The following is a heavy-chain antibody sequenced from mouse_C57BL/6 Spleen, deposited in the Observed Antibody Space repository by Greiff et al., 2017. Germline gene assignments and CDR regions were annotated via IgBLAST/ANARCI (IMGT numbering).Heavy chain of an antibody. CDR2: IDPSDSYT. Sequence: VQLQQPGAELVMPGASVKLSCKASGYTFTSYWMHWVKQRPGQGLEWIGEIDPSDSYTNYNQKFKGKSTLTVDKSSSTAYMQLSSLTSEDSAVYYCARSCSQGYFDVWGTGTTVTVSS. J-gene: IGHJ1*03. CDR1: GYTFTSYW. CDR3: ARSCSQGYFDV. D-gene: IGHD1-1*01. V-gene: IGHV1-69*01.